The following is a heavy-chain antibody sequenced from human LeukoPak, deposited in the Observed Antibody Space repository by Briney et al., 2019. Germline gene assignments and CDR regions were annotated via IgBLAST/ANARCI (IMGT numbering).Heavy chain of an antibody. CDR1: GGSFSGYY. J-gene: IGHJ4*02. CDR3: ARQLRGEAVAGHLQPFDY. Sequence: KPSETLSLTCTVYGGSFSGYYWNWIRQAPGKGLEWIGEINHSGSTYYNPSLKSRVPTSVDTSKNQFSLKLSSVTAADTAVYFCARQLRGEAVAGHLQPFDYWGQGSLVAVSS. CDR2: INHSGST. D-gene: IGHD6-19*01. V-gene: IGHV4-34*01.